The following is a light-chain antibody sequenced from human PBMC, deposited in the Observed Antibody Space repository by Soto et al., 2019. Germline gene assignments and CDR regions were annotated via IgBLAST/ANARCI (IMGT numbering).Light chain of an antibody. J-gene: IGKJ4*01. Sequence: DIQMTQSPSSLSASVEDRVIITCRASQSISNHLNWYQQKPGKAPKLLIFAASSLQSGVPSRFSGSGSGTEFTLTISSLQPEDFATYYCTQHNTYPLTFGGGTKVDIK. CDR1: QSISNH. CDR2: AAS. CDR3: TQHNTYPLT. V-gene: IGKV1-17*01.